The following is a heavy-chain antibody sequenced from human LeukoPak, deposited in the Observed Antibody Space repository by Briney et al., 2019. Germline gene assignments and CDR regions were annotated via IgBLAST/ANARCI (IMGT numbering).Heavy chain of an antibody. V-gene: IGHV4-31*03. J-gene: IGHJ4*02. CDR3: ARDRADYGDSYYFDY. Sequence: PSQTLSLTRTVSGGSISSGGYYWSWIRQHPEKGLEWIGYIYYSGSTYYNPSLKSRVTISVDTSKNQFSLKLSSVTAADTAVYYCARDRADYGDSYYFDYWGQGTLVTVSS. CDR2: IYYSGST. CDR1: GGSISSGGYY. D-gene: IGHD4-17*01.